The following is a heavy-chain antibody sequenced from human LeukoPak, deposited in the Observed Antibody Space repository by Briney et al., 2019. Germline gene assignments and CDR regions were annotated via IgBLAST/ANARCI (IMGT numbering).Heavy chain of an antibody. CDR3: AKRGVVIRVILVGFHKEAYYFDS. D-gene: IGHD3-22*01. J-gene: IGHJ4*02. CDR2: ISDSGGRT. Sequence: SGGSLRLSCAVSGLTLSNYGMSWVRQAPGKGLEWVAGISDSGGRTNYADSVKGRFTISRDNPKNTLYLQMNSLRAEDTAVYFCAKRGVVIRVILVGFHKEAYYFDSGGQGALVTVSA. V-gene: IGHV3-23*01. CDR1: GLTLSNYG.